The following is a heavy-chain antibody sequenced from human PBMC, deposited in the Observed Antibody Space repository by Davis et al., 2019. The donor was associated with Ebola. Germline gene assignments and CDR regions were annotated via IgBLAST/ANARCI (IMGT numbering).Heavy chain of an antibody. J-gene: IGHJ4*02. V-gene: IGHV4-30-4*01. D-gene: IGHD3-10*01. CDR1: GGSISSGDYY. Sequence: MPSETLSLTCTVSGGSISSGDYYWNWIRQPPGKGLEWIGYISYSGNTYYNPSLKSRVTISVDTSENHFPLKLSSVTAADTAVYYCATGAYYGSGYYFDYWGQGTLVTVSS. CDR3: ATGAYYGSGYYFDY. CDR2: ISYSGNT.